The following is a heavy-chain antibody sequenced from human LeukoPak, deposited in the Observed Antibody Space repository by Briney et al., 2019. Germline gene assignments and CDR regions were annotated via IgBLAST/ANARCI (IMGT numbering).Heavy chain of an antibody. CDR2: IYYSGST. CDR1: GGSISSHY. CDR3: APQSVIDYYYYYMDV. D-gene: IGHD4-11*01. Sequence: PSETLSLTCTVSGGSISSHYWSWIRQPPGKGLEWIGYIYYSGSTNYNPSLKSRVTISVDTSKNQFSLKLSSVTAADTAVYYCAPQSVIDYYYYYMDVWGKGTTVTVSS. J-gene: IGHJ6*03. V-gene: IGHV4-59*11.